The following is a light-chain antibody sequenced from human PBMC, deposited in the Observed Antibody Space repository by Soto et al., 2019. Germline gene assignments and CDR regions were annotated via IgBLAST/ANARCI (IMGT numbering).Light chain of an antibody. J-gene: IGKJ4*01. CDR3: QHSVNFFPT. V-gene: IGKV1-12*01. CDR2: AAS. CDR1: QGISNW. Sequence: DIQMTQSPSSVSASVGDRVTITCRASQGISNWLAWYQQKPGKAPKLLTYAASNLQSGGPSRFSGSGSGTDFTLTISSLQPEDFAPYYCQHSVNFFPTVGGGTKVDIK.